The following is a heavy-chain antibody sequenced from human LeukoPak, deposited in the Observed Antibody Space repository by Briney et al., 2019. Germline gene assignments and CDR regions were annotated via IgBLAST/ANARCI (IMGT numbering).Heavy chain of an antibody. Sequence: PGGSLRLSCAASGFTFSSYWMSWVRQAPGKGLEWVVNIKQDGSEKNYVDSGKGRFTISRDNSKNTLYLQMNSLRAEDTAVYYCAKVTGDNRYYYYYYMDVWGKGTTVTVSS. J-gene: IGHJ6*03. CDR2: IKQDGSEK. D-gene: IGHD7-27*01. CDR1: GFTFSSYW. CDR3: AKVTGDNRYYYYYYMDV. V-gene: IGHV3-7*01.